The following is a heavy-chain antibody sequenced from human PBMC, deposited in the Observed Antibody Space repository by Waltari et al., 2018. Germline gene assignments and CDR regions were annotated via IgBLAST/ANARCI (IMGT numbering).Heavy chain of an antibody. V-gene: IGHV3-30*09. CDR1: DVTFSDYS. D-gene: IGHD3-22*01. CDR3: ARDKEDRVDY. Sequence: QVQLVESGGGVVQPGGSLRLPGVASDVTFSDYSIHWVRQAPGQGLEWVSVISSDGDSERYEDSVKGRFAISRDNPGNTVYLQMNDLRAEDTGVYYCARDKEDRVDYWGQGILVSVSS. CDR2: ISSDGDSE. J-gene: IGHJ4*02.